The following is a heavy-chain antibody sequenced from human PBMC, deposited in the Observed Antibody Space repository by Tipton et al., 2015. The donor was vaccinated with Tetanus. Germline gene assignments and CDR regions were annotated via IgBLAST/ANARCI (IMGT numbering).Heavy chain of an antibody. D-gene: IGHD6-13*01. J-gene: IGHJ3*02. V-gene: IGHV3-9*01. Sequence: SLRLSCAASGFTFDDYAMHWVRQVPGTGLEWVGGISWNSGSRGYAESVRGRFTISRDSTTNSLYLQMNSLSPDDTAFYYCAKSFGSSWYLDGFDIWGQGTLVTVSS. CDR3: AKSFGSSWYLDGFDI. CDR2: ISWNSGSR. CDR1: GFTFDDYA.